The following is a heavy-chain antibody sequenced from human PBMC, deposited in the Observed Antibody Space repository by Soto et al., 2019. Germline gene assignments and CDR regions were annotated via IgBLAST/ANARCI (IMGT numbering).Heavy chain of an antibody. CDR2: ISYDGSNK. V-gene: IGHV3-30*18. CDR1: GFTFSIYG. CDR3: AKEYYGDYYFDY. J-gene: IGHJ4*02. D-gene: IGHD4-17*01. Sequence: PGGSLRLSCAASGFTFSIYGMHWVRQAPGKGLEWVAVISYDGSNKYYADSVKGRFTISRDNSKNTLYLQMNSLRAEDTAVYYCAKEYYGDYYFDYWGQGTLVTVSS.